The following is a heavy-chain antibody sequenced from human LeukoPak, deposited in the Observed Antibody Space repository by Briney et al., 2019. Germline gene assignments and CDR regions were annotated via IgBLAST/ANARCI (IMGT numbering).Heavy chain of an antibody. CDR1: GFTFSSYW. V-gene: IGHV3-74*01. D-gene: IGHD2-15*01. CDR2: INSDGSST. CDR3: ARDPVAGAPDYFDF. Sequence: GGSLRLSCAASGFTFSSYWMHWVRQAPGKGLVWVSRINSDGSSTSYADSVKGRFTISRDNSKNTLYLQMNNLRSDDTAVYYCARDPVAGAPDYFDFWGQGTLVTVSS. J-gene: IGHJ4*02.